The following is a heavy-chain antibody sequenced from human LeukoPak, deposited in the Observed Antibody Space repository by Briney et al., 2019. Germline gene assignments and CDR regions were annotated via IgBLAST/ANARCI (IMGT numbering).Heavy chain of an antibody. CDR2: IYRSGST. CDR3: ARLKSAAGNYYFDY. D-gene: IGHD6-13*01. J-gene: IGHJ4*02. V-gene: IGHV4-38-2*02. Sequence: SETLSLTCTVSRYSISSGYYWGWIRQPPGQGLEWIGSIYRSGSTYYNSSLKSRVTISVDTSKNQFSLKLSSVTAADTAVYYCARLKSAAGNYYFDYWGQGTLVTVSS. CDR1: RYSISSGYY.